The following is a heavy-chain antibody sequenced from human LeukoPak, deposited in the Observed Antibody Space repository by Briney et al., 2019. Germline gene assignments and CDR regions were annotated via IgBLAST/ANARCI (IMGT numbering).Heavy chain of an antibody. Sequence: QSGGSLRLSCAASGFTFSNYWMSWVRQAPGKGLEWVSVIYSGCSTYYADSVKGRFTISRDNSKNTLYLQMNSLRAEDTAVYYCARVSPGYSSGCACYYYYMDVWGKGTTVTVSS. CDR1: GFTFSNYW. CDR2: IYSGCST. J-gene: IGHJ6*03. V-gene: IGHV3-53*01. D-gene: IGHD6-19*01. CDR3: ARVSPGYSSGCACYYYYMDV.